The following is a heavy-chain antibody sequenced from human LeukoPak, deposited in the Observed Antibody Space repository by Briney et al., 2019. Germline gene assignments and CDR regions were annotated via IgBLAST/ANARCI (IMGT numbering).Heavy chain of an antibody. Sequence: PSETLSLTCTVSGGSISSYYWSWIRQPPGKGLGWIGYIYYSGSTNYNPSLKSRVTISVDTSKNQFSLKLSSVTAADTAVYYCARDKSSGLDAFDIWGQGTMVTVSS. D-gene: IGHD3-22*01. J-gene: IGHJ3*02. CDR3: ARDKSSGLDAFDI. V-gene: IGHV4-59*01. CDR2: IYYSGST. CDR1: GGSISSYY.